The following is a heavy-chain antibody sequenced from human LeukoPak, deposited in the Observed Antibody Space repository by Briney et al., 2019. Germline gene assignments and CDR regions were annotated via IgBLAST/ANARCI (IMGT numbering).Heavy chain of an antibody. CDR1: GFTFGDYL. CDR2: ISGGTT. V-gene: IGHV3-49*03. J-gene: IGHJ4*02. CDR3: SRGSGWLSVY. Sequence: GGSLRLSCTASGFTFGDYLISWFRQAPGQGQEWIGFISGGTTEYAAPVKGRFTISRDDSTSIAYLQMNSLTTEDTAVYYCSRGSGWLSVYWGQGTLVTVSS. D-gene: IGHD6-19*01.